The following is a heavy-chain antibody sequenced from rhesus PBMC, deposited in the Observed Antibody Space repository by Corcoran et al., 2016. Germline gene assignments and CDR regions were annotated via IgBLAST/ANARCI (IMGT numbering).Heavy chain of an antibody. CDR3: GGGSGWYYFDY. CDR2: IYGKSTST. CDR1: GGSISDYYY. J-gene: IGHJ4*01. D-gene: IGHD6-31*01. Sequence: QVQLQESGPGLVKPSETLSLTCAVSGGSISDYYYWNWIRPPPGKGLEWIGNIYGKSTSTDNNPALKRRVTISKDTSKNQFFLKLSSVTAADTAGYYCGGGSGWYYFDYWGQGVLVTVSS. V-gene: IGHV4S9*01.